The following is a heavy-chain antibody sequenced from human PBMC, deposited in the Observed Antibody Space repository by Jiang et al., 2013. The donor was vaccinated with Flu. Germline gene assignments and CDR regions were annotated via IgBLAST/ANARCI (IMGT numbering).Heavy chain of an antibody. CDR1: GDSVSSNSVA. CDR2: TYYRSKWYN. V-gene: IGHV6-1*01. Sequence: GLVKPSQTLSLTCAISGDSVSSNSVAWHWIRQSPSRGLEWLGRTYYRSKWYNDYAVSVKTRITVDPDTSKNQFSPQLNSVTPEDTAVYYCARGYTWSFDYWGQGTLVTVSS. J-gene: IGHJ4*02. CDR3: ARGYTWSFDY. D-gene: IGHD1-20*01.